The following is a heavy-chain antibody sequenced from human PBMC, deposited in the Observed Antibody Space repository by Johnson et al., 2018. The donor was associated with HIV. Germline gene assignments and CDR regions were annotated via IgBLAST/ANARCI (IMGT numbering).Heavy chain of an antibody. V-gene: IGHV3-20*04. CDR3: ATGIRGGYRGACFDI. D-gene: IGHD5-12*01. CDR1: GFTFDDFG. Sequence: VQLVESGGGVVRPGGSLRLSCAASGFTFDDFGMSWVRQAPGKGLEWVSGINWNSVITAYADSVKGRFTISRDNAKNSLYLQMNRLRAEDTALYYCATGIRGGYRGACFDIWGRGAMVTVSS. J-gene: IGHJ3*02. CDR2: INWNSVIT.